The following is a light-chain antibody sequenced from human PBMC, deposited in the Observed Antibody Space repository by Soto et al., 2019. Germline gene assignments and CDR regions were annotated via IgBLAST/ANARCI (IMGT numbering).Light chain of an antibody. V-gene: IGLV2-14*01. CDR3: SSDTSSSTLYV. CDR2: DVS. CDR1: SSDVGGYNY. J-gene: IGLJ1*01. Sequence: QSVLTQPASVSGSPGQSITISCTGTSSDVGGYNYVSWYQQHPGKAPKLLIYDVSNRPSGVCNRVSGSKSVNTASLTISGLLAEDEADYYCSSDTSSSTLYVFGTGTKLTVL.